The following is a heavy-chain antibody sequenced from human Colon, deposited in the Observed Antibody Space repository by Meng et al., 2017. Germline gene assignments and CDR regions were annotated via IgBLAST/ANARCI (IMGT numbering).Heavy chain of an antibody. CDR3: ARVRLDTAMVTLDY. D-gene: IGHD5-18*01. CDR2: IYHSGST. CDR1: GGSISSSNW. V-gene: IGHV4-4*02. J-gene: IGHJ4*02. Sequence: QGQLQEPGPGLWRPSGTLPLTFTVSGGSISSSNWWSWVRQPPGKGLEWIGEIYHSGSTNYNPSLKSRVTISVDKSKNQFSLKLSSVTAADTAVYYCARVRLDTAMVTLDYWGQGTLVTVSS.